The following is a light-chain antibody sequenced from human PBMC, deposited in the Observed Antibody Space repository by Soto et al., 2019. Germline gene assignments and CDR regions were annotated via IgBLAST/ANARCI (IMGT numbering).Light chain of an antibody. CDR1: QGVCNW. Sequence: EVTQSQTSGSASVGDRGTITCRAIQGVCNWLACYQQKPGKAPNLLIYAASSLHSGVPSGFSGSGSATDFTLTINGLQPEDFATYYCQQAAIFPIPFGQGTRLEIK. V-gene: IGKV1-12*01. CDR3: QQAAIFPIP. CDR2: AAS. J-gene: IGKJ5*01.